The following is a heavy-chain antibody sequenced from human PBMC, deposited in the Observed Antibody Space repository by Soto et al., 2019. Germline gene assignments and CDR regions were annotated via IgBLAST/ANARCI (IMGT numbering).Heavy chain of an antibody. V-gene: IGHV1-8*01. J-gene: IGHJ3*02. D-gene: IGHD3-22*01. CDR2: MNPNSGTT. Sequence: QVQLVQSGAEVKKPGASVKVSCKASGYTFIDYDINWVRQATGQGLEWMGWMNPNSGTTGYAQHLQCRVTSSMSSSISAAYMGLTSLLSEDTAVYYCAGARLDYFDRSSRRCALDIWGVGTVVAV. CDR3: AGARLDYFDRSSRRCALDI. CDR1: GYTFIDYD.